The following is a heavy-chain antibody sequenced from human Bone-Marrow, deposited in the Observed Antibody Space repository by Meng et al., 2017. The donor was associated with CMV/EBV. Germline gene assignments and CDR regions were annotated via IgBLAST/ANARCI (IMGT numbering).Heavy chain of an antibody. D-gene: IGHD2-15*01. CDR1: GFTFDDYA. V-gene: IGHV3-74*01. J-gene: IGHJ6*02. CDR2: INSDGSST. CDR3: ARELGYNYYYYGMDV. Sequence: GESLKISCAASGFTFDDYAMHWVRQAPGKGLVWVSRINSDGSSTNYADSVKGRFTISRDNAKNTLYLQMNSLRAEDTAVYYCARELGYNYYYYGMDVWGQGTTVTVSS.